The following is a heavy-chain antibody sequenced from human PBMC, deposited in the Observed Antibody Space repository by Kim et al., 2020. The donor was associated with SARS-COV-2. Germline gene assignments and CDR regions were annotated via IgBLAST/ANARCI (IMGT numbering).Heavy chain of an antibody. D-gene: IGHD3-22*01. J-gene: IGHJ4*02. Sequence: RKRRVTISVDTSKNQFSLKLSSVTAADTAVYYCARHWYYYDSSGYYSDYWGQGTLVTVSS. CDR3: ARHWYYYDSSGYYSDY. V-gene: IGHV4-39*01.